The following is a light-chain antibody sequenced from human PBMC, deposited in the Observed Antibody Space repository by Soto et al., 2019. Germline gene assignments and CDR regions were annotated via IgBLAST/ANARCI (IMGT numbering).Light chain of an antibody. CDR2: HAS. V-gene: IGKV3-11*01. J-gene: IGKJ2*01. CDR1: QSVSSS. Sequence: EIVLTQSPATLSLSTGDRATLACRASQSVSSSLAWYQQKPGRAPRLLIYHASNRATGIPARFSGSGSGTDFTLTISILEPEDFAVYDCQQRSTWPPVYTLGQGTQLEIK. CDR3: QQRSTWPPVYT.